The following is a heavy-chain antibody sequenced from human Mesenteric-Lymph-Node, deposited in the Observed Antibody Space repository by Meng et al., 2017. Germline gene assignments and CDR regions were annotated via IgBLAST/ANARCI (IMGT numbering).Heavy chain of an antibody. CDR3: ARVRKYCSGGSCYSGTYYFDY. D-gene: IGHD2-15*01. CDR2: IYYSGST. J-gene: IGHJ4*02. V-gene: IGHV4-31*03. CDR1: GDSISSGGYY. Sequence: SETLSLTCTVSGDSISSGGYYCKWIRQHPGKGLEWIGYIYYSGSTYYNPSLKSRVTISVDTSKNQFSLKLSSVTAADTAVYYCARVRKYCSGGSCYSGTYYFDYWGQGTLVTVSS.